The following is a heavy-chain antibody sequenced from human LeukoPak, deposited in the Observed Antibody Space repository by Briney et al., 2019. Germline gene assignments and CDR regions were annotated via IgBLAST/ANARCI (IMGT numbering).Heavy chain of an antibody. Sequence: PGGSLRLSCAASGFTFDDYAMHWVRQAPGKGLEWVSGISWNSGSIGYADSVKGRFTISRDNAKNSLYLQMNSLRAEDTASYYCAKLADMVAARPFDYWGQGTLVTVSS. V-gene: IGHV3-9*01. CDR3: AKLADMVAARPFDY. D-gene: IGHD2-15*01. CDR1: GFTFDDYA. J-gene: IGHJ4*02. CDR2: ISWNSGSI.